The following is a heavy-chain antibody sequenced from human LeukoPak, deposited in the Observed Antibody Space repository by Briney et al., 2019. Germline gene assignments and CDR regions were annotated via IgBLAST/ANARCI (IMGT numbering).Heavy chain of an antibody. Sequence: PGGSLRLSCAASGFTFSSYAMSWVRQAPGKGLECISGFSGSGGSTYYADSVKGRFTISRDNSKNTLYLQMNSLRAEDTAVYYCAKAILLQGGNDYWGQGTLVTVSS. D-gene: IGHD2-15*01. CDR2: FSGSGGST. V-gene: IGHV3-23*01. CDR1: GFTFSSYA. CDR3: AKAILLQGGNDY. J-gene: IGHJ4*02.